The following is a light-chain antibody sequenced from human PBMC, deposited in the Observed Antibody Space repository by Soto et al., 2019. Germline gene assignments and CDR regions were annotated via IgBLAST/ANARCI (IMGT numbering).Light chain of an antibody. CDR2: DAS. CDR1: QSVSSY. V-gene: IGKV3-11*01. CDR3: QQRSNWPPWT. Sequence: EIVLTQSPATLSLSPGERATLSCRASQSVSSYLAWYQQKPGQAPRLLIYDASNRATGIPARFSGSGSGTEFTLTLSSPEPEYFAVYYCQQRSNWPPWTFGPGTKVEIK. J-gene: IGKJ1*01.